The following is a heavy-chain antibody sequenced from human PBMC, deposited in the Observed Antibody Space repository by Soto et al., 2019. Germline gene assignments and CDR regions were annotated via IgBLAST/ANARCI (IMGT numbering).Heavy chain of an antibody. Sequence: QVQLQESGPGLVKPSETLSLTCTVSGGSISNYYWSWIRQPPGKGLEWIGYIFYTGNTNYNPSLKSRVTISVDTPKNQFSLKLSSVTAADTAVYYCARDVWSGFSDWGQGTLVFVSS. CDR1: GGSISNYY. J-gene: IGHJ4*02. V-gene: IGHV4-59*01. CDR2: IFYTGNT. CDR3: ARDVWSGFSD. D-gene: IGHD3-3*01.